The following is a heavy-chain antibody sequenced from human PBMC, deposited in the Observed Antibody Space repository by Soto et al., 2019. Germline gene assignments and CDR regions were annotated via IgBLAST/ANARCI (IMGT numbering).Heavy chain of an antibody. CDR1: GGTFSSYA. J-gene: IGHJ5*02. Sequence: SVKVSCKASGGTFSSYAISWVRQAPGQGLEWMGGIIPIFGTANYAQKFQGRVTITADESTSTAYMVLSSLRSEDTAVYYCARGGVNYYGSGSYYLELDPWGQGTQVTVSS. CDR3: ARGGVNYYGSGSYYLELDP. CDR2: IIPIFGTA. V-gene: IGHV1-69*13. D-gene: IGHD3-10*01.